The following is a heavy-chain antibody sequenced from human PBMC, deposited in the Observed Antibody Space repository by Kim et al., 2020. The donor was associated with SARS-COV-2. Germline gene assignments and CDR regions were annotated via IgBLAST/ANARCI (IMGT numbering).Heavy chain of an antibody. CDR3: AHRLRQQLGTAADAFDI. D-gene: IGHD6-13*01. V-gene: IGHV2-5*02. Sequence: SGPTLVNPTQTLTLTCTFSGFSLSTSGVGVGWIRQPPGKALEWLALIYWDDDKRYSPSLKSRLTITKDTSKNQVVLTMTNMDPVDTATYYCAHRLRQQLGTAADAFDIWGQGTMVTVSS. CDR2: IYWDDDK. CDR1: GFSLSTSGVG. J-gene: IGHJ3*02.